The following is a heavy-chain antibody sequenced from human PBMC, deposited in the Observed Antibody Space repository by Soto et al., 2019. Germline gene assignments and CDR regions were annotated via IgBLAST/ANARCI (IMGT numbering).Heavy chain of an antibody. Sequence: GGSLRLSCAASGFTFDDYTMHWVRQAPGKGLEWVSLISWDGGSTYYADSVKGRFTISRDNSKNSLYLKMNSLRTEDTAWYYCATSIAARQGVYLYFDLWGRGTLVTVSS. J-gene: IGHJ2*01. V-gene: IGHV3-43*01. D-gene: IGHD6-6*01. CDR2: ISWDGGST. CDR1: GFTFDDYT. CDR3: ATSIAARQGVYLYFDL.